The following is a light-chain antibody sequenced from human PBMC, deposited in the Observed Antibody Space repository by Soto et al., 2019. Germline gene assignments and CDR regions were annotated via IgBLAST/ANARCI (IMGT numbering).Light chain of an antibody. Sequence: QAVLTQPPSASGTPGQRVTISCSGSSSNIGTHSVNWYQQIPGTAPKLLIYTNNQRPSGVPDRFSGDKSGTSASLAISGLQSEDEATYYCAAWGDSLTGRHVVFGGGTKLTVL. CDR2: TNN. V-gene: IGLV1-44*01. CDR3: AAWGDSLTGRHVV. CDR1: SSNIGTHS. J-gene: IGLJ2*01.